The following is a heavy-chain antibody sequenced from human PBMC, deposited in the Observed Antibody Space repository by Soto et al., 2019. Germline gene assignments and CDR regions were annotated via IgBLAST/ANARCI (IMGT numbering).Heavy chain of an antibody. J-gene: IGHJ4*02. Sequence: QLHLVQSGAEVKKPGASVRVSCKASGYTFPDYYIHWVRQAPGQGLEWMGWINPRGGVTSCAQKYQGRITMTTDTSITTAYLELSSLRSDDTPVYYCARGPKQTPTHINSCFVPDYWGQGSLVTVSS. V-gene: IGHV1-2*02. CDR2: INPRGGVT. CDR3: ARGPKQTPTHINSCFVPDY. CDR1: GYTFPDYY. D-gene: IGHD2-2*01.